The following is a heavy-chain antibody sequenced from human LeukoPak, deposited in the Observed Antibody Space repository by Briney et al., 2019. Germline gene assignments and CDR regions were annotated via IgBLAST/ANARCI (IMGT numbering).Heavy chain of an antibody. CDR3: ARSYSSGWGFYFEY. V-gene: IGHV4-30-4*08. J-gene: IGHJ4*02. CDR1: GGSIRSGDHY. CDR2: IYYSGNT. D-gene: IGHD6-19*01. Sequence: SETLSLTCTVSGGSIRSGDHYWSWIRQSPGKGLEWMGYIYYSGNTYYNPSRKSRLTISIDTSRIQFSLKVTSVTAADTAVYYCARSYSSGWGFYFEYWGQGTLVTVSS.